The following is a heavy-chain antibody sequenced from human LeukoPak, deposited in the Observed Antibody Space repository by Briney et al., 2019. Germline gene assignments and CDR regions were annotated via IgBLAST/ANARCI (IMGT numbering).Heavy chain of an antibody. J-gene: IGHJ3*02. Sequence: PSETLSLTCTVSGYSISSGYYWGWIRPPPGKGLEWIGSIYHSGSTYYNPSLKSRVTISVDTSKNHFSLKLSSVTAADTAVYYCARDGVYGDSDAFDIWGQGTMVTVSS. CDR3: ARDGVYGDSDAFDI. V-gene: IGHV4-38-2*02. CDR2: IYHSGST. D-gene: IGHD4-17*01. CDR1: GYSISSGYY.